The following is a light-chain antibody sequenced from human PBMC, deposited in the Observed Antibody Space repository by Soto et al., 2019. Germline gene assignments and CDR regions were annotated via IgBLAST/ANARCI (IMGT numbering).Light chain of an antibody. Sequence: QSVLTQPRSESASPGQSVAISCTKTSSDFGGSEFVSWYQQQPGKAPKLIIYDATQRPSGVPDRFSGSKSGDTASLTISGLQAEDEADYYCCSYTYTYSVFGGGTKLTVL. CDR3: CSYTYTYSV. J-gene: IGLJ3*02. CDR1: SSDFGGSEF. CDR2: DAT. V-gene: IGLV2-11*01.